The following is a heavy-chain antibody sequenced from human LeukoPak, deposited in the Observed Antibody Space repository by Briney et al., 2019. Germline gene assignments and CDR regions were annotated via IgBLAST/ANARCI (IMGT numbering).Heavy chain of an antibody. CDR3: AEEARTWKPPHWFVP. D-gene: IGHD1-1*01. Sequence: SETLSLTCNVSVVSITSNTSDWGSIRQPPGRGLEWIGTIYYSGSTYSNPSLKSRVTLSLDPSKNPISLRVRSMTPPHRAVYFCAEEARTWKPPHWFVPLGQGGLASVSS. V-gene: IGHV4-39*01. CDR2: IYYSGST. J-gene: IGHJ5*02. CDR1: VVSITSNTSD.